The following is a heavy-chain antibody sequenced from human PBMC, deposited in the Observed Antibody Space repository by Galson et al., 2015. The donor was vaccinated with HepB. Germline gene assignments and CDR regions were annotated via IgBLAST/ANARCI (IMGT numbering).Heavy chain of an antibody. J-gene: IGHJ4*02. Sequence: SLRLSCAASRFTFSSYAMTWVRQVPGTGLEWVSTIGGSGRNRYYSESVKGRFTISRDNYKNTLYLQMNSLRAEDTATYYCAKGRQSRTSCLDYWGQGILVTVSS. CDR2: IGGSGRNR. CDR1: RFTFSSYA. V-gene: IGHV3-23*01. D-gene: IGHD2-2*01. CDR3: AKGRQSRTSCLDY.